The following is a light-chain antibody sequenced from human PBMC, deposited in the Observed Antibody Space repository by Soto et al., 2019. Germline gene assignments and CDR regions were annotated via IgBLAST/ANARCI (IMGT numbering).Light chain of an antibody. Sequence: DIQMTQSPSTLSASVGDRVTITCRASQSISTWLAWYQQEPGKAPKLLIHKASSLQSGVPSRFSGSGSGTDFTLTISSLHPDDFATYYRQQYNSYSPTCGQGTRVEIK. CDR3: QQYNSYSPT. V-gene: IGKV1-5*03. CDR2: KAS. CDR1: QSISTW. J-gene: IGKJ1*01.